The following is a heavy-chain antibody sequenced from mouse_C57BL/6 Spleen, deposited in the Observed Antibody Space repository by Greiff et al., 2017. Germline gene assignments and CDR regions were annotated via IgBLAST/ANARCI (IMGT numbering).Heavy chain of an antibody. J-gene: IGHJ1*03. Sequence: EVQLQQSGAELVRPGASVKLSCTASGFNIKDYYMHWVKQRPEQGLEWIGRIDPEDGDTEYAPTFQGKATMTVDTSSNPAYLQLSSLTWEDAAVYYVTPYYCGSSYGYFDVWGTGTTVTVSS. D-gene: IGHD1-1*01. CDR2: IDPEDGDT. CDR3: TPYYCGSSYGYFDV. CDR1: GFNIKDYY. V-gene: IGHV14-1*01.